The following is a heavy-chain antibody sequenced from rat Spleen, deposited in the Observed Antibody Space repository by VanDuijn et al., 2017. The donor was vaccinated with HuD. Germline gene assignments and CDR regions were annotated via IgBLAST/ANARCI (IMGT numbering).Heavy chain of an antibody. J-gene: IGHJ2*01. CDR1: GYSITSNY. D-gene: IGHD1-1*01. CDR3: ARGNFYSDY. V-gene: IGHV3-1*01. CDR2: INYSGFT. Sequence: EVQLQESGPGLVKPSQSLSLTCSVTGYSITSNYWAWIRKFPGNKMEWMGYINYSGFTGYNPSLKSRISITRDTSKNQFCLQLNSVTTEDTATYYCARGNFYSDYWGRGVMVTVSS.